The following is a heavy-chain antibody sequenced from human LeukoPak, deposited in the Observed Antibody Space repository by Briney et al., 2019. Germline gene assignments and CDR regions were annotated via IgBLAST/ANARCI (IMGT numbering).Heavy chain of an antibody. Sequence: ASVKVSCKASGGTFSSYAISWVRQAPGQGLEWMGRIIPIFGTANYAQKFQGRDTITTDESTSTAYMELSSLRSEDTAVYYCARNYGDYFAYMDVWGKGTTVTVSS. CDR1: GGTFSSYA. CDR2: IIPIFGTA. D-gene: IGHD4-17*01. J-gene: IGHJ6*03. V-gene: IGHV1-69*05. CDR3: ARNYGDYFAYMDV.